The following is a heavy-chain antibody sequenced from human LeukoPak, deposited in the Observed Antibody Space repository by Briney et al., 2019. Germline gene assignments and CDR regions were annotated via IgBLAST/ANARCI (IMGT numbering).Heavy chain of an antibody. CDR1: GFTFSSYG. CDR2: ISYDGSNK. J-gene: IGHJ4*02. D-gene: IGHD6-19*01. Sequence: GGSLRLSCAASGFTFSSYGMHWVRQAPGKGLEWVAVISYDGSNKYYADSVKGRFTISSDNSKNTLYLQMNSLRAEDTAVYYCAKKASWSSGWVDYWGQGTLVTVSS. V-gene: IGHV3-30*18. CDR3: AKKASWSSGWVDY.